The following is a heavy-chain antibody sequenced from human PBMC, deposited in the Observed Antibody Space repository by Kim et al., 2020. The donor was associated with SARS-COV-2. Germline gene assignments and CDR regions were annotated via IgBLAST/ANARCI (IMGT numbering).Heavy chain of an antibody. CDR2: ISYDGSNK. J-gene: IGHJ4*02. Sequence: GGSLRLSCAASGFTFSSYGMHWVRQAPGKGLEWVAVISYDGSNKYYADSVKGRFTISRDNSKNTLYLQMNSLRAEDTAVYYCAKDGSSGWYTPHPLDYWGQGTLVTVSS. D-gene: IGHD6-19*01. CDR1: GFTFSSYG. CDR3: AKDGSSGWYTPHPLDY. V-gene: IGHV3-30*18.